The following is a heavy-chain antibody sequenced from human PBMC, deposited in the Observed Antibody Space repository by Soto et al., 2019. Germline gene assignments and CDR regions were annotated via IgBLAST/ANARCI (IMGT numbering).Heavy chain of an antibody. CDR2: SYYSGTS. CDR3: ASRDPGTSVDY. D-gene: IGHD1-7*01. Sequence: PSETLSLTCTVSGGSIRVQSYYWTWIRRTPGKGLEWVGSSYYSGTSYFNPALKGRVTISVDTSTNQFSLKVTSLTAADTAVYYCASRDPGTSVDYWGQGTLVTVSS. J-gene: IGHJ4*02. CDR1: GGSIRVQSYY. V-gene: IGHV4-39*01.